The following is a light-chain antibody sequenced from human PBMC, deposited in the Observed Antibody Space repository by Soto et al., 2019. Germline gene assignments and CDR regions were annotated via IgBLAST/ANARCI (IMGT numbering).Light chain of an antibody. J-gene: IGLJ1*01. CDR2: DDN. V-gene: IGLV1-51*01. CDR1: ISNIVGNS. Sequence: QCLLTQPPCVSAAPGQKFTIACSGSISNIVGNSVSWYQQLPGTAPKLLIYDDNKRPSGIPDRFSGSKSGTSATLCITGFQTGDEADYYCGSWDSSLSAYVFGPWTKVT. CDR3: GSWDSSLSAYV.